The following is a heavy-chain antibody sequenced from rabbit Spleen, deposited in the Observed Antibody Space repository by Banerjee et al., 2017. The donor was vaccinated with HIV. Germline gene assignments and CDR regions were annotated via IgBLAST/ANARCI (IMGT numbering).Heavy chain of an antibody. CDR2: IDVGSSDFT. V-gene: IGHV1S45*01. Sequence: QEQLEESGGGLVKPEGSLTLTCKASGFSFSSSDYMCWVRQAPGKGLEWIACIDVGSSDFTYHASWAKGRFTISKTSSTTVTLQMTSLTAADTATYFCARDSSSSFSSYGMDLWGPGTLVTVS. J-gene: IGHJ6*01. CDR1: GFSFSSSDY. D-gene: IGHD1-1*01. CDR3: ARDSSSSFSSYGMDL.